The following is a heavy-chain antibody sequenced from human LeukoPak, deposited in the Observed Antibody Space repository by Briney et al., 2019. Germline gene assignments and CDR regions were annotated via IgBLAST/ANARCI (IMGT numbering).Heavy chain of an antibody. CDR1: GGTFSSYA. Sequence: ASVKFSCKASGGTFSSYAISWVRQAPGQGLEWMGGIIPIFGTANYAQKFQGRVTITADESTSTAYMELSSLRSEDTAVYYCARSSSGWSHFDYWGQGTLVTVSS. J-gene: IGHJ4*02. CDR3: ARSSSGWSHFDY. V-gene: IGHV1-69*13. CDR2: IIPIFGTA. D-gene: IGHD6-19*01.